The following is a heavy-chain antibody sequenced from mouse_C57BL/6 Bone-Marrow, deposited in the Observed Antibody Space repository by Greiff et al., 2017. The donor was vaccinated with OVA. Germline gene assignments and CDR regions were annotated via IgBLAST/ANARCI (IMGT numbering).Heavy chain of an antibody. Sequence: EVKLVESEGGLVQPGSSMKLSCTASGFTFSDYYMAWVRQVPEKGLEWVANINYDGSSTYYLDSLKSRFIISRDNAKNLLYLQMSSLKSEDTATYFCAREGLSPYYFDYWGQGTTLTVSS. CDR2: INYDGSST. D-gene: IGHD1-1*02. CDR3: AREGLSPYYFDY. V-gene: IGHV5-16*01. J-gene: IGHJ2*01. CDR1: GFTFSDYY.